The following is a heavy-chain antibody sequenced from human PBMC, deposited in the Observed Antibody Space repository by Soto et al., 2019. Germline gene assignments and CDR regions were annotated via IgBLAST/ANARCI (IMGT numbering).Heavy chain of an antibody. Sequence: GGSLRLSCSASGFIFSESTIYWVRQVPGKGLEAISAVSTSGRSTYYADSVKDRFTISRDNSKNTLFLQMGSLRPEDTAIYYCVEQAHGLDGVAFDYWGQGTQVTVSS. CDR2: VSTSGRST. CDR3: VEQAHGLDGVAFDY. CDR1: GFIFSEST. D-gene: IGHD2-15*01. J-gene: IGHJ4*02. V-gene: IGHV3-64D*06.